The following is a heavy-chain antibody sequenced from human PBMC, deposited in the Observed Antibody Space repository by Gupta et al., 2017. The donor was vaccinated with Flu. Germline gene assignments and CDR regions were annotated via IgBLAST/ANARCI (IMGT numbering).Heavy chain of an antibody. J-gene: IGHJ4*02. CDR2: ISHDGRST. CDR3: AKDLGGSGSYYTFDY. CDR1: GLPFSRYG. Sequence: QVQLVESGGGVVQPGRSLRLSCVASGLPFSRYGMHWVRQAPGKGLEWVALISHDGRSTNHADSVKGRFTISRDNAKNTLSLQMDSLKAEDTAVYYCAKDLGGSGSYYTFDYWGQGTLVNVSA. V-gene: IGHV3-30*18. D-gene: IGHD3-10*01.